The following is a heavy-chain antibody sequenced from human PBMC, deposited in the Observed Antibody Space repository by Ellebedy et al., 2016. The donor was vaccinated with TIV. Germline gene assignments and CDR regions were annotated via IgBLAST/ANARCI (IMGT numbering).Heavy chain of an antibody. Sequence: GESLKIPCAASGFTVSRNFMTWVRQAPGKGLEWVSVIYCGGTLRYAHSVKGRFTISRDNSQNSLYLQMSSLRAEDTAVYYCVKVIATSGWPYYFHYWGQGTLVTVSS. D-gene: IGHD6-19*01. V-gene: IGHV3-53*05. CDR2: IYCGGTL. J-gene: IGHJ4*02. CDR3: VKVIATSGWPYYFHY. CDR1: GFTVSRNF.